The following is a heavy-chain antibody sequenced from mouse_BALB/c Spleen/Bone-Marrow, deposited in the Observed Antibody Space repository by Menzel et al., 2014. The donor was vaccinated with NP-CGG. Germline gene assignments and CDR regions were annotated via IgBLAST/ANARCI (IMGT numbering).Heavy chain of an antibody. CDR2: FHPYNDDT. Sequence: GQLQQSGAELVKPGASAKLSCKAFGYSFTTYPIEWMKQNHGKSLEWIGNFHPYNDDTKNKEKFKGKAKLTLEKSPNTVFLEPKRLTSDDSGGFYGTRGGGFAYWDQGTLVTVSA. CDR3: TRGGGFAY. J-gene: IGHJ3*01. CDR1: GYSFTTYP. V-gene: IGHV1-47*01.